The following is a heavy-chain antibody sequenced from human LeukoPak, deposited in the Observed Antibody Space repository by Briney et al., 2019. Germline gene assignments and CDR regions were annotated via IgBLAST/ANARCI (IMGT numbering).Heavy chain of an antibody. CDR3: AKDRRLIAPGDY. D-gene: IGHD3-22*01. Sequence: GGSLRLSCAASGFTFSSYEMNWVRQAPGKGLEWVSYISSRGTTTYYADSVKGRFTISRDNSKNTLYLRMNSLRAEDTAVYYCAKDRRLIAPGDYWGQGTLVTVSS. J-gene: IGHJ4*02. CDR2: ISSRGTTT. V-gene: IGHV3-48*03. CDR1: GFTFSSYE.